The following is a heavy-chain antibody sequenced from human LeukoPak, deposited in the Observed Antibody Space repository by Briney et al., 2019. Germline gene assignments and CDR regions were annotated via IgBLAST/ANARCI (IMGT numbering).Heavy chain of an antibody. V-gene: IGHV3-48*01. J-gene: IGHJ4*02. CDR2: ISSSSSTI. Sequence: GGSLRLSCAASGFTFSSYSMNWVRQAPGKGLEWVSYISSSSSTIYYADSVKGRFTISRDNAKNSLYLQMNSLRAEDTAVYYCARVDYYGSGSPDYWGQGTLVTVSS. CDR1: GFTFSSYS. D-gene: IGHD3-10*01. CDR3: ARVDYYGSGSPDY.